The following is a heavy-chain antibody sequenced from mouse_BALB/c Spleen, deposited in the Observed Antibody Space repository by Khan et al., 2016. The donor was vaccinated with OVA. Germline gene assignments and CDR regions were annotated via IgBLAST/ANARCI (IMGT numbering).Heavy chain of an antibody. D-gene: IGHD1-2*01. J-gene: IGHJ4*01. V-gene: IGHV5-6*01. CDR3: SRFITTATGDYYGMDY. CDR2: MSSGGSFT. Sequence: EVELVESGGDLVKPGGSLKLSCAASGFIFSSYGMSWVRQTPDKRLEWVATMSSGGSFTYYLESVKGRFIISRDHVKHTLYLQVNSLKSEDTAMYYGSRFITTATGDYYGMDYWGQGTSVTVSS. CDR1: GFIFSSYG.